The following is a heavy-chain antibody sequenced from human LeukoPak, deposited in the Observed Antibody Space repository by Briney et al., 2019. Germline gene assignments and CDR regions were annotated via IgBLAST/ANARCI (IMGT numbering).Heavy chain of an antibody. CDR2: ISGSGGST. D-gene: IGHD2-15*01. J-gene: IGHJ6*02. V-gene: IGHV3-23*01. Sequence: PGGSLRLSCAASGFTFSSYAMSWVRQAPGKGLEWVSAISGSGGSTYYADSVKGRFTISRDNSKNMLYLQMNSLRAEDTAVYYCAKVRCSGGSCKEGSYYYYGMDVWGQGTTVTVSS. CDR3: AKVRCSGGSCKEGSYYYYGMDV. CDR1: GFTFSSYA.